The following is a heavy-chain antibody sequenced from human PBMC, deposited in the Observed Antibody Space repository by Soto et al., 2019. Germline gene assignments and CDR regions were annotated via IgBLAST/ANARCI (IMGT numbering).Heavy chain of an antibody. V-gene: IGHV3-23*01. J-gene: IGHJ6*03. CDR1: GFTFSSYA. CDR3: AKAGDRGNTLNPYYYYYYMDV. D-gene: IGHD3-16*01. Sequence: GGSLRLSCAASGFTFSSYAMSWVRQAPGKGLEWVSAISGSGGSTYYADSVKGRFTISRGNSKNTLYLQMNSLRAEDTAVYYCAKAGDRGNTLNPYYYYYYMDVWGKGTTVTVSS. CDR2: ISGSGGST.